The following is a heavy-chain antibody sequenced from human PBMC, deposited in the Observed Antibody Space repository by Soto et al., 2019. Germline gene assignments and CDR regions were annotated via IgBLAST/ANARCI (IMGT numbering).Heavy chain of an antibody. CDR2: INPSGGST. CDR1: GYTFTSYY. J-gene: IGHJ6*03. CDR3: ASILIYYYGSGSYYSRLGVYMDV. Sequence: ASVKVSCKASGYTFTSYYMHWVRQAPGQGLEWMGIINPSGGSTSYAQKIQGRVTMTRDTSTSTVYMELSSLRSEDTAVYYCASILIYYYGSGSYYSRLGVYMDVWGKGTTVTVSS. D-gene: IGHD3-10*01. V-gene: IGHV1-46*03.